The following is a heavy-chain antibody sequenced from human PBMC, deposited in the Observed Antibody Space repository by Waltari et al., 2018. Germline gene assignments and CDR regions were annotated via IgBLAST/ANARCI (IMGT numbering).Heavy chain of an antibody. CDR2: IYYSGST. Sequence: QLQLQESGPGLVKPSETLSLTCTVSGGSISSSSYYWGWIRQPPGKGLEWIGSIYYSGSTYYNPSLKSRVTISVDTSKNQFSLKLSSVTAADTAVYYCARGGRDGYNYYDYWGQGTLVTVSS. V-gene: IGHV4-39*07. J-gene: IGHJ4*02. D-gene: IGHD5-12*01. CDR1: GGSISSSSYY. CDR3: ARGGRDGYNYYDY.